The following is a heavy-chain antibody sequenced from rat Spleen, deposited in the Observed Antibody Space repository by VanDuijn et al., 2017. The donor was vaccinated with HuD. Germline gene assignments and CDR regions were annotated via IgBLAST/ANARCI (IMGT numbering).Heavy chain of an antibody. D-gene: IGHD1-12*02. J-gene: IGHJ3*01. Sequence: EVQLVESDGGLVQPGRSLKLSCAASGFILSDYYVAWVRQAPTKGLEWVATINYDGTNAYYRDSVRGRFTVSRDNAKSILHLQMDSLSSEDTATYYCVRYGSFDNWFAFWGQGTLVTVSS. V-gene: IGHV5-17*01. CDR2: INYDGTNA. CDR1: GFILSDYY. CDR3: VRYGSFDNWFAF.